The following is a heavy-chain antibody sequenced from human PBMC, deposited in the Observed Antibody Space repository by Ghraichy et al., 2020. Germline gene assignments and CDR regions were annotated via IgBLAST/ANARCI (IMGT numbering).Heavy chain of an antibody. V-gene: IGHV4-39*01. D-gene: IGHD2-8*01. CDR2: VFYSGYT. J-gene: IGHJ3*02. Sequence: SETLSLTCTVSGGSISSSNYYWGWIRQPPGKGLEWTGSVFYSGYTYYNPSLNSRVTISVDRSKNQFSLNLSSVTAADTAVYYCARQSVLYGKQLNTFDIWGQGTMVTVSS. CDR3: ARQSVLYGKQLNTFDI. CDR1: GGSISSSNYY.